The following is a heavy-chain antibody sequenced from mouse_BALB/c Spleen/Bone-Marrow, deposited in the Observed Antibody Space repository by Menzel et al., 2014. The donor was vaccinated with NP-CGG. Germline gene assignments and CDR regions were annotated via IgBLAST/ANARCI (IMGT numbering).Heavy chain of an antibody. J-gene: IGHJ3*01. Sequence: EVNVVESGGGLVQPGGSLRLSCATSGFTFTDYYMSWVRQPPGKALEWLGFIRNKANGYTTEYSASVKGRFTISRDNSQSILYLQMNALRAEDSATYYCARDIKDDWFAYGGQGTLVTVSA. D-gene: IGHD1-3*01. CDR1: GFTFTDYY. CDR2: IRNKANGYTT. CDR3: ARDIKDDWFAY. V-gene: IGHV7-3*02.